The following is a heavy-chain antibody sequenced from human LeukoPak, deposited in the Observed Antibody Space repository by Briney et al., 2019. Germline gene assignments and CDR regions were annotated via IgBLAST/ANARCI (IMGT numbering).Heavy chain of an antibody. CDR2: IYYSGST. J-gene: IGHJ4*02. D-gene: IGHD6-19*01. CDR1: GDSISRSY. CDR3: ATWGIAVAGTFDY. Sequence: PSETLSLTCTVSGDSISRSYWRWIRQPPGKGLEWIGYIYYSGSTNYNPSFKSRVAISVDTSKNQFSLKLSSVTAADTAVYYCATWGIAVAGTFDYWGLGTLVTVST. V-gene: IGHV4-59*08.